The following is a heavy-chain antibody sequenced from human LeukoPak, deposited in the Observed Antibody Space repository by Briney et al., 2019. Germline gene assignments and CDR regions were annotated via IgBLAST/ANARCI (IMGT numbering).Heavy chain of an antibody. CDR3: ARSPVLRYFDWLLGKGGYYYGMDV. Sequence: PSETLSLTCTVSGGSISSGTYYWSWIRQHPGKGLEWIGYIYYSGSTYYNPSLESRVTISVDTSKNQFSLKLSSVTAADTAVYYCARSPVLRYFDWLLGKGGYYYGMDVWGQGTTVTVSS. D-gene: IGHD3-9*01. CDR2: IYYSGST. V-gene: IGHV4-31*03. J-gene: IGHJ6*02. CDR1: GGSISSGTYY.